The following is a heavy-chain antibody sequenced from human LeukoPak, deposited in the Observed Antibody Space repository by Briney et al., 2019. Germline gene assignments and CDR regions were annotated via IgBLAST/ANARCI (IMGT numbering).Heavy chain of an antibody. D-gene: IGHD3-22*01. Sequence: GGSLRLSCIASGFTFSSYWMSWVRQAPGKGLEWVANIKQDGSEKYYVDSVKGRFTISRDNAKNSLSLQMNSLRAEDTALCYCARDRNYDSSGYYYPYFDYWGQGTLVTVSS. V-gene: IGHV3-7*05. CDR3: ARDRNYDSSGYYYPYFDY. CDR1: GFTFSSYW. J-gene: IGHJ4*02. CDR2: IKQDGSEK.